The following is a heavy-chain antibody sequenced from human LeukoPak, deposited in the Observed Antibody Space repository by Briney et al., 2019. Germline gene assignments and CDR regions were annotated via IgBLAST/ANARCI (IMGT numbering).Heavy chain of an antibody. V-gene: IGHV1-18*01. CDR1: GYTFTSFG. CDR3: ARDRPRRGLYYYYMDV. J-gene: IGHJ6*03. D-gene: IGHD6-6*01. CDR2: VNTYNGNT. Sequence: ASVKVSCKASGYTFTSFGVSWVRQAPGQGLEWMGWVNTYNGNTNYAQKLQGRVTLTIDTSTSTAYMELRSLRSDDTAVYFCARDRPRRGLYYYYMDVWGKGTTVTVSS.